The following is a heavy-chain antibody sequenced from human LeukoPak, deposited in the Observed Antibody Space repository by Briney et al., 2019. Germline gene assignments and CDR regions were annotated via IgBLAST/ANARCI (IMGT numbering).Heavy chain of an antibody. CDR1: GGSFSGYY. V-gene: IGHV4-34*01. CDR3: ARNYHDSSGYYTQYFQH. D-gene: IGHD3-22*01. J-gene: IGHJ1*01. CDR2: INHSGST. Sequence: SETLSLTCAVYGGSFSGYYWSWLRQPPGKGLEWIGEINHSGSTNYNPSLKSRVTISVDTSKNQFSLKLSSVTAADTAVYYCARNYHDSSGYYTQYFQHWGQGTLVTVSS.